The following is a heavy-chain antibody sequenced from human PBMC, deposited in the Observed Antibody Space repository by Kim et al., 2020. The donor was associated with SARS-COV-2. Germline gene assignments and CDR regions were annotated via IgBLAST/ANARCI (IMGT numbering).Heavy chain of an antibody. V-gene: IGHV3-53*01. CDR2: GGST. Sequence: GGSTYYADSGKGRFTISGHNSKNTLYLQMNSLRAEDTAVYYCARGINWFDPWGQGTLVTVSS. J-gene: IGHJ5*02. CDR3: ARGINWFDP. D-gene: IGHD1-20*01.